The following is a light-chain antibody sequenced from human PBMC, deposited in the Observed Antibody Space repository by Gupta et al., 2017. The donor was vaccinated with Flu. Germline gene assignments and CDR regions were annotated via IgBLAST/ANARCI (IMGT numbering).Light chain of an antibody. J-gene: IGLJ1*01. CDR3: GTWDGSLSTDV. V-gene: IGLV1-51*02. Sequence: QSVLTQPPSISAAPGQSVTISCSGSSSNIANTYVSWYQQPPGTAPKLLIYENNKRPSGIPDRFSGSKSGTSAALGITGLQTGDEADYYCGTWDGSLSTDVFGTGTKVTVL. CDR2: ENN. CDR1: SSNIANTY.